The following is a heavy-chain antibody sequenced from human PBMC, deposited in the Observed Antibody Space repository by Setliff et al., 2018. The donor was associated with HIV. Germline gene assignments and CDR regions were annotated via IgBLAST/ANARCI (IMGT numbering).Heavy chain of an antibody. CDR1: GFSLSTSGMC. CDR2: IDWDDDK. Sequence: PTLVNPTQTLTLTCTFSGFSLSTSGMCVSWIRQPPGKALEWLARIDWDDDKYYSTSLKTRLTISKDTSKNQVVLTMTNMDPVDTATYYCARINPRGYSYGLSYYYGMDVWGQGTTVTVSS. D-gene: IGHD5-18*01. J-gene: IGHJ6*02. CDR3: ARINPRGYSYGLSYYYGMDV. V-gene: IGHV2-70*11.